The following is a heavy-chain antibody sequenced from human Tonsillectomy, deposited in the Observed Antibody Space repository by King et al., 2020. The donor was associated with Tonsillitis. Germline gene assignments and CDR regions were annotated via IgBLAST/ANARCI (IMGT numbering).Heavy chain of an antibody. CDR1: GFSLSTSGMR. D-gene: IGHD3-22*01. CDR3: ARGGCPYYYDSSGYYYDY. J-gene: IGHJ4*02. CDR2: IDWDDDK. Sequence: VTLKESGPALVKPTQTLTLTCTFSGFSLSTSGMRVRWIRQPPGKALEWLARIDWDDDKFYSTSLKTRLTISKDTSKNQVVLTMTNMDPVDTATYYCARGGCPYYYDSSGYYYDYWGQGTLVTVSS. V-gene: IGHV2-70*04.